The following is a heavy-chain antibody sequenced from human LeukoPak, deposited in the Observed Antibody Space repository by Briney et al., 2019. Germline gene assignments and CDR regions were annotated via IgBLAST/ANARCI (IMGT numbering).Heavy chain of an antibody. CDR1: GYTFINYY. V-gene: IGHV1-46*01. D-gene: IGHD4-11*01. CDR2: INPSGGGT. J-gene: IGHJ4*02. CDR3: ARGPSDYTWAWFDY. Sequence: ASVKVSCKASGYTFINYYIHWVRQAPGQGFEWVGLINPSGGGTSYAQKFQGRVSMTRDTSTDTVYMDLSSLRSEDTAVYYCARGPSDYTWAWFDYWGQGTLVTVSS.